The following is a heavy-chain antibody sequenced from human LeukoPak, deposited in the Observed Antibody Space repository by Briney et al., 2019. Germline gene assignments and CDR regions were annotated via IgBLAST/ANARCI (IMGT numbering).Heavy chain of an antibody. CDR2: IYCRGST. CDR3: ARLSGYSSGHYYSDY. V-gene: IGHV4-59*01. D-gene: IGHD3-22*01. J-gene: IGHJ4*02. CDR1: GGSISSDY. Sequence: SETLSLTCTVSGGSISSDYWSWIRQPPGKGLEWIGYIYCRGSTNYNPSLKSRVTISVDTSKNQFSLKLSSVTAADTAVYYCARLSGYSSGHYYSDYWGQGTLVTVSS.